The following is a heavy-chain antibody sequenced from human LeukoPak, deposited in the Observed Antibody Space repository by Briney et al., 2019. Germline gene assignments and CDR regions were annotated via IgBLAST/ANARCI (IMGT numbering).Heavy chain of an antibody. D-gene: IGHD5-18*01. CDR2: INPNSGGT. J-gene: IGHJ4*02. CDR1: GYTFTGYY. CDR3: ARGFVELWLFDGDY. V-gene: IGHV1-2*06. Sequence: GASVKVSCKASGYTFTGYYMHWVRQAPGQGLEWMGRINPNSGGTNYAQKFQGRVTITRDTSASTAYMELSSLRSEDTAVYYCARGFVELWLFDGDYWGQGTLVTVSS.